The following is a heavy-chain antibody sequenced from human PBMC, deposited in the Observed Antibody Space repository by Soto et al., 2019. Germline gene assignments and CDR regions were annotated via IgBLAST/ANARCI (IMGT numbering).Heavy chain of an antibody. D-gene: IGHD5-12*01. CDR1: GYTFTSYD. CDR3: AREWRTTKYGGYGHYYYGMDV. CDR2: MNPNSGNT. V-gene: IGHV1-8*01. J-gene: IGHJ6*02. Sequence: ASVKVSCKASGYTFTSYDINWVRQATGQGLEWMGWMNPNSGNTGYAQKFQGRVTMTRNTSISTAYMELSSLRSEDTAVYYCAREWRTTKYGGYGHYYYGMDVWGQGTTVTVS.